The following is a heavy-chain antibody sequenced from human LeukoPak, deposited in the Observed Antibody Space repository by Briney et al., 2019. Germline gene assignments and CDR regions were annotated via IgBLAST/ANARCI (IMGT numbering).Heavy chain of an antibody. CDR2: IYYSGST. D-gene: IGHD6-13*01. J-gene: IGHJ4*02. CDR3: ARYSSHIFFDY. V-gene: IGHV4-59*08. Sequence: SETLSLTCTVSGGSISSYYWSWIRQPPGKGLEWIGYIYYSGSTNYNPSLKSRVTILVDTSKNQFSLKLSSVTAADTAVYYCARYSSHIFFDYWGQGTLVTVSS. CDR1: GGSISSYY.